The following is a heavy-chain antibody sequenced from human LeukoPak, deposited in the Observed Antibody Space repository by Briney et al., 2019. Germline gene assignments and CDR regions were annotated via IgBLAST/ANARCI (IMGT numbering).Heavy chain of an antibody. J-gene: IGHJ4*02. D-gene: IGHD5-24*01. CDR2: IKQDRSEK. CDR1: GFTFSSYW. CDR3: ARGRIEMATNDRRGRLRHDY. V-gene: IGHV3-7*01. Sequence: GGSLRLSCADSGFTFSSYWMSWVRQTPGKGLEWVANIKQDRSEKYYVDSVKGRFTISRDNAKNSLYLEVNTLRAEDTAVYYCARGRIEMATNDRRGRLRHDYWGQGTLVTVSS.